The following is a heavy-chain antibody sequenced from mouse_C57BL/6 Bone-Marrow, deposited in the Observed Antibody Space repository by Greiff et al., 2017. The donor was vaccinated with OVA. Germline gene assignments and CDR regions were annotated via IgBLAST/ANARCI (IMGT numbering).Heavy chain of an antibody. CDR3: ARDYYGRGGFAY. D-gene: IGHD1-1*01. J-gene: IGHJ3*01. CDR2: SRNKANDYTT. V-gene: IGHV7-1*01. Sequence: EVKLVESGGGLVQSGRSLRLSCATSGFTFSDFYMEWVRQAPGKGLEWIAASRNKANDYTTEYSASVKGRFIVSRDTSQSILYLQMNALRAEDTAIYYCARDYYGRGGFAYWGQGTLVTVSA. CDR1: GFTFSDFY.